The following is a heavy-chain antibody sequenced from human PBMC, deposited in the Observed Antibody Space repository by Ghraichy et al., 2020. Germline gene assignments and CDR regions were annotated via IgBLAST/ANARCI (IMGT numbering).Heavy chain of an antibody. J-gene: IGHJ5*02. CDR1: GDSFTNHW. Sequence: GGSLRLSCRVSGDSFTNHWIGWVRQMPGKGLEWMGIINPGDSQTLYSPSLQGQVTISADRSISTLYLQWTSLKASDTAMYYCARRTHVLTDPNWFDPWGQGTLVIVSS. CDR2: INPGDSQT. V-gene: IGHV5-51*01. CDR3: ARRTHVLTDPNWFDP. D-gene: IGHD3-9*01.